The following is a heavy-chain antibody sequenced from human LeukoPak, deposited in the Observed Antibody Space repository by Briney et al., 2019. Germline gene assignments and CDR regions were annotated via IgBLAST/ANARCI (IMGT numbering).Heavy chain of an antibody. J-gene: IGHJ5*02. CDR2: IFTSGST. CDR1: GDSLSNYY. CDR3: ARDWAGHVNWFGP. V-gene: IGHV4-4*07. D-gene: IGHD3/OR15-3a*01. Sequence: PSETLSLTCTVSGDSLSNYYWSWVRQPAGKGLEWIGRIFTSGSTIYNPSLKSRVTISIDTSKNQFSLSLSSVTAADTAVYYCARDWAGHVNWFGPWGQGTLVTVSS.